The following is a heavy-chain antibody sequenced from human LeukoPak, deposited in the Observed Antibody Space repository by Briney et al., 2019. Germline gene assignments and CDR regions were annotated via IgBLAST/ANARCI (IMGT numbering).Heavy chain of an antibody. J-gene: IGHJ6*03. CDR2: INPSGGST. CDR3: ARDRVAGPLRALYYYYYYMDV. V-gene: IGHV1-46*01. D-gene: IGHD6-19*01. CDR1: GYTFTSYY. Sequence: ASVKVSCKASGYTFTSYYMHWVRQAPGQGLEWMGIINPSGGSTSYAQKFQGRVTMTRGTSTSTVYMELSSLRSEDTAVYYCARDRVAGPLRALYYYYYYMDVWGKGTTVTVSS.